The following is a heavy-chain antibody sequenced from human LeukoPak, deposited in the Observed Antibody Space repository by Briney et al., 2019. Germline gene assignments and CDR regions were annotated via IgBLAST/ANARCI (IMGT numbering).Heavy chain of an antibody. CDR3: ARDSWEFDY. CDR1: GFTFSSYE. CDR2: ISSSGSTT. V-gene: IGHV3-48*03. Sequence: GGSLRLSCAASGFTFSSYEMNWIRQAPGKGLEWGSYISSSGSTTYYADPVKGRCTISRDNAKNSLYLQMNRLRAEDTAVYYCARDSWEFDYWGQGTLVTVSS. D-gene: IGHD1-26*01. J-gene: IGHJ4*02.